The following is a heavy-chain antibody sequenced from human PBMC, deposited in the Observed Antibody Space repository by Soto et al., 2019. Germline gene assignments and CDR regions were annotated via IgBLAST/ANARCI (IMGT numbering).Heavy chain of an antibody. V-gene: IGHV3-74*01. Sequence: PGGSLRLSCAASGFTFSSYWMHWVRQAPGKGLVWVSRISSDGNSTSYADSVKGRFTISRDNAKNTLYLQMNSLRAEDTAVYYCPRDIAVAGTGMDFWGQGTLVTVSS. D-gene: IGHD6-19*01. CDR1: GFTFSSYW. CDR3: PRDIAVAGTGMDF. CDR2: ISSDGNST. J-gene: IGHJ4*02.